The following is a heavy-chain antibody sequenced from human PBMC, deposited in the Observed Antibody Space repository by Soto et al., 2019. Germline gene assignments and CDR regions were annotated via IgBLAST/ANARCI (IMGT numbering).Heavy chain of an antibody. J-gene: IGHJ5*02. CDR2: ISAYNGNT. D-gene: IGHD6-13*01. V-gene: IGHV1-18*01. CDR1: GYTFTSYG. CDR3: ARLLRAAAGNWFDP. Sequence: SVKVSFKASGYTFTSYGISWVRQAPGQGLEWMGWISAYNGNTNYAQKLQGRVTMTTDTSTSTAYMELRSLRSDDTAVYYCARLLRAAAGNWFDPWGQGTLVTVSS.